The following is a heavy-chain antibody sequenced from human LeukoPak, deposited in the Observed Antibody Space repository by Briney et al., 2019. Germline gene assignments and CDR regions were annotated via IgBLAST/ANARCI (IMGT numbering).Heavy chain of an antibody. Sequence: PSETLSLTCAVSGDSVGSSVSGTSRWNWVRQTPGKGLEWIGEIYRSGGTHYNPALRRRVTMSLDRSKNHLSLNVRSVTAADTAVYYCVRDFDDGNYALRYWGQGTLVTVSS. V-gene: IGHV4-4*02. D-gene: IGHD4-17*01. J-gene: IGHJ4*02. CDR2: IYRSGGT. CDR1: GDSVGSSVSGTSR. CDR3: VRDFDDGNYALRY.